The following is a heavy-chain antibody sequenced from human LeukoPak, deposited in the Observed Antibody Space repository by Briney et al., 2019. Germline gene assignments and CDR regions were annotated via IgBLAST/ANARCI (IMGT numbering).Heavy chain of an antibody. CDR2: ISAYNGNT. Sequence: GESLKISCKGSGYSFTSYGISWVRQAPGQGLEWMGWISAYNGNTNYAQKLQGRVTMTTDTSTSTAYMELRSLRSDDTAVYYCARVGGYSYGLERYYYYMDVWGKGTTVTVSS. CDR1: GYSFTSYG. CDR3: ARVGGYSYGLERYYYYMDV. D-gene: IGHD5-18*01. J-gene: IGHJ6*03. V-gene: IGHV1-18*01.